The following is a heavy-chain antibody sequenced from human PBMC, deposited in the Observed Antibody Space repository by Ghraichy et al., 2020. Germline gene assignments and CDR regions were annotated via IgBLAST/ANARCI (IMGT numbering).Heavy chain of an antibody. CDR1: GGSFSGYY. J-gene: IGHJ5*02. CDR3: ARGLSYDFWSGYYPILRNWFDP. Sequence: SQTLSLTCAVYGGSFSGYYWSWIRQPPGKGLEWIGEINHSGSTNYNPSLKSRVTISVDTSKNQFSLKLSSVTAADTAVYYCARGLSYDFWSGYYPILRNWFDPWGQGTLVTVSS. CDR2: INHSGST. V-gene: IGHV4-34*01. D-gene: IGHD3-3*01.